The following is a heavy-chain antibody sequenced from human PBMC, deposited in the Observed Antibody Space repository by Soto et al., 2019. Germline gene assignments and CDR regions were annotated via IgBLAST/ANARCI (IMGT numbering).Heavy chain of an antibody. CDR2: ISGSGGST. V-gene: IGHV3-23*01. CDR1: GFTFSNYA. D-gene: IGHD6-13*01. Sequence: EVQLLESGGGLVQPGGSLRLSCAASGFTFSNYAVTWVRQAPGKGLEWVSTISGSGGSTYYADSVKGRFTISRDNSETMLYLQMNSLRAEDTAVYYCAKDQGSSWYEIDYWGQGTLVTVSS. CDR3: AKDQGSSWYEIDY. J-gene: IGHJ4*02.